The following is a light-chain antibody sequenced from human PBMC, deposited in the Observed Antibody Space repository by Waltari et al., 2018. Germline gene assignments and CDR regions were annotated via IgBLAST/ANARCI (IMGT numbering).Light chain of an antibody. J-gene: IGLJ3*02. CDR3: SSQSSDNVVL. V-gene: IGLV2-14*03. Sequence: GQSITISCTGTSSDVGTYNSVSWYQDHPGQGPKIIIYDVSDRPSGVSARFSGSKSGNTASLTISGLQAEDEADYYCSSQSSDNVVLFGGGIKVTVL. CDR2: DVS. CDR1: SSDVGTYNS.